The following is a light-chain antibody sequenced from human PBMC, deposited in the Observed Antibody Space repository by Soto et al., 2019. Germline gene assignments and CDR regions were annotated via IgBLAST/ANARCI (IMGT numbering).Light chain of an antibody. Sequence: DIQMTQSPPSLSASVGDRVTITCRASQSISSYLNWYQQKPGKAPKLLIYAASSLQSGVPSRFSGSGSETDFTLTISSLQPEDFATYYCQQTYSTLDSFGQGTKLEIK. J-gene: IGKJ2*03. CDR2: AAS. CDR3: QQTYSTLDS. CDR1: QSISSY. V-gene: IGKV1-39*01.